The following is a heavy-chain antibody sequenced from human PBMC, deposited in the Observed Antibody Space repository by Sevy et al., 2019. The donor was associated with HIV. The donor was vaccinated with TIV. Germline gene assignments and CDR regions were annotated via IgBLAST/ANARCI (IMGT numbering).Heavy chain of an antibody. CDR1: GYTFSDYS. D-gene: IGHD5-12*01. J-gene: IGHJ4*02. CDR2: INAASGVT. CDR3: ARGGSDGNY. Sequence: ASVKASCKASGYTFSDYSIYWIRQAPGQGFEWMGWINAASGVTNFAQKFQGRVTMTRDTSINTAYMEVYRLTSDDTAVYYCARGGSDGNYWGQGTLVTVSS. V-gene: IGHV1-2*02.